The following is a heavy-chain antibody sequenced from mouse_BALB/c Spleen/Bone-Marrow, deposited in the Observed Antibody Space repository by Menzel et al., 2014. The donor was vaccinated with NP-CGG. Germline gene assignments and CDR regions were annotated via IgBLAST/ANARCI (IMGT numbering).Heavy chain of an antibody. V-gene: IGHV5-12-2*01. CDR1: GFTFSSYT. D-gene: IGHD1-1*01. J-gene: IGHJ4*01. CDR2: ISNGGGST. Sequence: VQLKESGGGLVQPGGSLKLSCAASGFTFSSYTMSWVRQTPEKRLEWVAYISNGGGSTYYLDTVKGRFTISRDNAKNTLYLQMSSLKSEDTAMYYCARHGYYGSRAMDYWGQGTSVTVSS. CDR3: ARHGYYGSRAMDY.